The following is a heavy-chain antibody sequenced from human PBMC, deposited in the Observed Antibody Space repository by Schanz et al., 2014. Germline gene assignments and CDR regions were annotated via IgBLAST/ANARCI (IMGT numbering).Heavy chain of an antibody. CDR2: IGVDGTTT. Sequence: EVQLVESGGDLVQPGGSLRLSCSASGFTFSTFAMHWVRQAPGKGLEWVSVIGVDGTTTYYADSVKGRFTISRDNAKNSLYLEMNSLRAEDTALYYCARDRRNADLDYWGQGTLVTVSS. V-gene: IGHV3-48*01. CDR3: ARDRRNADLDY. D-gene: IGHD1-1*01. CDR1: GFTFSTFA. J-gene: IGHJ4*02.